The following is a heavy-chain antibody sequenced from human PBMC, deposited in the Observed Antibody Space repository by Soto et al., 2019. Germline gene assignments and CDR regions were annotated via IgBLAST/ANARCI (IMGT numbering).Heavy chain of an antibody. CDR3: ARGAVVVPAAIHDY. Sequence: ASVKVSCKASGYTFTSYDINWVRQATGQRLEWMGWINAGNGNTKYSQKLQGRVTITRDTSASTAYMELSGLRSEDTAVYYCARGAVVVPAAIHDYWGQGTLVTVS. J-gene: IGHJ4*02. CDR1: GYTFTSYD. V-gene: IGHV1-3*01. D-gene: IGHD2-2*01. CDR2: INAGNGNT.